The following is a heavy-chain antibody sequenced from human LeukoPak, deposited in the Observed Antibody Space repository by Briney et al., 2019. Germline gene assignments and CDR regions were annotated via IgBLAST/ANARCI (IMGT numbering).Heavy chain of an antibody. D-gene: IGHD3-10*01. Sequence: GGSLRLSCAASGFTFSDYGMHWVRQAPGKGLEWVALISYDGGNKFYADSVRDRFTISRDNSKNTLFLQMNSLRIEDTAVYYCAKVFEVRGARRPKDYWGQGTLVSVSS. CDR1: GFTFSDYG. V-gene: IGHV3-30*18. J-gene: IGHJ4*02. CDR2: ISYDGGNK. CDR3: AKVFEVRGARRPKDY.